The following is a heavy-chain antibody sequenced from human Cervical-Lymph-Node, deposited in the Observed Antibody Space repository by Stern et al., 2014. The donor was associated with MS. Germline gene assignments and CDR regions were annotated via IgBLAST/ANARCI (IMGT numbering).Heavy chain of an antibody. CDR2: IIPLVNTT. V-gene: IGHV1-69*06. D-gene: IGHD1-26*01. CDR3: ARDLGVGPTVS. Sequence: QVQLVQSGAEVKRPGPSVKVSCKASGGTFSTSGITWVRQAPGQGLEWMGGIIPLVNTTIYSRKFQGRLTITADKYTSTADMALNSLKSDDTAVYFCARDLGVGPTVSWGQGTMVTVSS. CDR1: GGTFSTSG. J-gene: IGHJ5*02.